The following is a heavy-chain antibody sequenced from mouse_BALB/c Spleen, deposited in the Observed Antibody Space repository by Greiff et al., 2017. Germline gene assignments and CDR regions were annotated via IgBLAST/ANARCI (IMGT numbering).Heavy chain of an antibody. V-gene: IGHV5-9-4*01. CDR1: GFTFSSYA. CDR2: ISSGGSYT. D-gene: IGHD3-3*01. J-gene: IGHJ3*01. CDR3: ARGDWLY. Sequence: DVMLVESGGGLVKPGGSLKLSCAASGFTFSSYAMSWVRQSPEKRLEWVAEISSGGSYTYYPDTVTGRFTISRDNAKNTLYLEMSSLRSEDTAMYYCARGDWLYWGQGTLVTVSA.